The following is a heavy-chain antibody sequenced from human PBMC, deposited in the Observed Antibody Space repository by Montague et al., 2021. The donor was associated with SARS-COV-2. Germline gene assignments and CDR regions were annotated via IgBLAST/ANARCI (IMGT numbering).Heavy chain of an antibody. J-gene: IGHJ4*02. Sequence: SLRLSCEASAFTFSRYAMHLVRQAPGKGLEWVAVISYDGSNKYYADSXKVRFTISRDNSKNTLYLQMNSLRAEDTAVYYCARGTGISSGWFDYWGQGTLVTVSS. CDR2: ISYDGSNK. D-gene: IGHD6-19*01. V-gene: IGHV3-30-3*01. CDR1: AFTFSRYA. CDR3: ARGTGISSGWFDY.